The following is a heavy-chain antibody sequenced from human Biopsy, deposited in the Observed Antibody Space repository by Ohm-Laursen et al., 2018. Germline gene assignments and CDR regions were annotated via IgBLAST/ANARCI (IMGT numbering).Heavy chain of an antibody. Sequence: SLRLSCAASGFTFSTYTMTWVRQAPGKGLEWVSSISRTSDFIYYADSVMGQFTISGDNAKNSVDLQMNSLRAEDTAVYFCARERGWKSISTIDYWGQGTLVTASS. V-gene: IGHV3-21*01. CDR3: ARERGWKSISTIDY. J-gene: IGHJ4*02. CDR2: ISRTSDFI. D-gene: IGHD6-6*01. CDR1: GFTFSTYT.